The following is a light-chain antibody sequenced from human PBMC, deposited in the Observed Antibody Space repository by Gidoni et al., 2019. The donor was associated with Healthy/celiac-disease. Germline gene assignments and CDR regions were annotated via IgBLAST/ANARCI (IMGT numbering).Light chain of an antibody. CDR2: GAS. Sequence: ESVLTQSPGTLSWSPGERATLSCRASQSVSSSYLALYQQKPGQAPRLLIYGASRSATGIPDRFSGSGSGIDFTLTISRLAPEDFAVYYCQQYGSSPLTFGGGTKVEIK. CDR1: QSVSSSY. CDR3: QQYGSSPLT. V-gene: IGKV3-20*01. J-gene: IGKJ4*01.